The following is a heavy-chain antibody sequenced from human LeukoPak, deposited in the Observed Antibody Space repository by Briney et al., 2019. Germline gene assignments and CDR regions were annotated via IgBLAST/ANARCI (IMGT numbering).Heavy chain of an antibody. Sequence: SETLSLTCAVYGGSFSGYYWSWIRQPPGKGLEWIGEINHSGSTNYNPSLKSRVTMSVDTSKNQFSLKLSSVTAADTAVYYCAREWFGYSGYDLFDYWGQGTLVTVSS. V-gene: IGHV4-34*01. CDR1: GGSFSGYY. D-gene: IGHD5-12*01. CDR2: INHSGST. CDR3: AREWFGYSGYDLFDY. J-gene: IGHJ4*02.